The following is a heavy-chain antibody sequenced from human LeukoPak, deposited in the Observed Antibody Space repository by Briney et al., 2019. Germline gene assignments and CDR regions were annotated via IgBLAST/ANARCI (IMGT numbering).Heavy chain of an antibody. J-gene: IGHJ4*02. CDR2: INPNSGGT. Sequence: ASVKVSCKASGYTFTGYYMHWVRQAPGQGLEWMGWINPNSGGTNYAQKFQGWVTMTRDTSISTAYMELSRLRSDDTAVYYCAKDRYVFWSGYSSNPFDYWGQGTLVTVSS. V-gene: IGHV1-2*04. CDR3: AKDRYVFWSGYSSNPFDY. CDR1: GYTFTGYY. D-gene: IGHD3-3*01.